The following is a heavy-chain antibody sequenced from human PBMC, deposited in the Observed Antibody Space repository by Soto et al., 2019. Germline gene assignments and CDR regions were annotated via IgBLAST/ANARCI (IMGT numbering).Heavy chain of an antibody. V-gene: IGHV1-69*05. CDR1: GYTFTGYY. CDR3: TTDNFDY. J-gene: IGHJ4*02. CDR2: IIPIFGTT. Sequence: SVQVSCMASGYTFTGYYMHWVRQAPGQGLEWMGGIIPIFGTTNYAQKFQGRVTITRDKSTSTAYMELSSLRSEDTAVYYCTTDNFDYWGQGTLVTVSS.